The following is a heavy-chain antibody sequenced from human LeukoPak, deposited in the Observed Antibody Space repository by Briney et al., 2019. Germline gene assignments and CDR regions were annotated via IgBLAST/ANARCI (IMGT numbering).Heavy chain of an antibody. CDR2: IYHSGTT. Sequence: PSETLSLTCTVSNFSISSGHYWGWIRQLPGKGLEWIGGIYHSGTTYYNPSLKSRVSISVDTSRNQFSLKLTSVTAADTALYYCARGAVPVARTDYWGQGTLVTVSS. J-gene: IGHJ4*02. CDR1: NFSISSGHY. CDR3: ARGAVPVARTDY. V-gene: IGHV4-38-2*02.